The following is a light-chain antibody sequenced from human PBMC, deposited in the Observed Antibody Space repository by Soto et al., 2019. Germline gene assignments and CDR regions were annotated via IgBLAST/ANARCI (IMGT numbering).Light chain of an antibody. CDR1: QSISSW. CDR2: DAS. J-gene: IGKJ1*01. CDR3: QQYNSYSLT. Sequence: DIQMTQSPSTLSASVVDGVTITCLASQSISSWLAWYQQKPGKAPKLLIFDASSLESGVPSRFSGSGSGTEFTLTISSLQPDDFATYYCQQYNSYSLTCGQGTKGDIK. V-gene: IGKV1-5*01.